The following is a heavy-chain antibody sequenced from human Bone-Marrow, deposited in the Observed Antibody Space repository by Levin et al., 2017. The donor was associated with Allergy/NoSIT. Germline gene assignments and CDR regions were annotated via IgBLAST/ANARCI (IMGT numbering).Heavy chain of an antibody. V-gene: IGHV3-21*01. J-gene: IGHJ5*02. CDR1: GLTFSTHS. D-gene: IGHD2-21*01. CDR3: ADCRGGHCKLGAFDP. CDR2: ISGSGISK. Sequence: GESLKISCEVSGLTFSTHSMTWVRQAPGKELEWVASISGSGISKNSADPVHGGSTTSRANAKNSLYLQLDSLKAEDTAVYYWADCRGGHCKLGAFDPWGQGTLVIVSS.